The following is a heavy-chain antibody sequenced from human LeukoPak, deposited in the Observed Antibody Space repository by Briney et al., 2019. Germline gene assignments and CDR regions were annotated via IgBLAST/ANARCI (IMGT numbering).Heavy chain of an antibody. J-gene: IGHJ4*02. D-gene: IGHD1-1*01. CDR1: GFTFSSYA. Sequence: GGSLRLSCAASGFTFSSYAMSWVRQAPGKGLEWVSTISNSDGKTYYADSVKGRFTISRDNSKNTLYVQMNSLTAEDTAIYYCAKATGNLGNWGQGTLVTVSP. CDR2: ISNSDGKT. CDR3: AKATGNLGN. V-gene: IGHV3-23*01.